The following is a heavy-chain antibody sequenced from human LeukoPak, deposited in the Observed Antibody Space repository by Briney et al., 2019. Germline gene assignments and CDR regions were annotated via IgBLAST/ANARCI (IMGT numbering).Heavy chain of an antibody. Sequence: SETLSLTCTVSGGSISSYYWSWIRQPAGKGLEWIGRIYTSGSTNYNPSLKSRVTISVDTSKNQFSLKLSSVTAADTAVYYGARGNFDWLFIDYWGQGTLVTVSS. CDR3: ARGNFDWLFIDY. CDR1: GGSISSYY. J-gene: IGHJ4*02. V-gene: IGHV4-4*07. CDR2: IYTSGST. D-gene: IGHD3-9*01.